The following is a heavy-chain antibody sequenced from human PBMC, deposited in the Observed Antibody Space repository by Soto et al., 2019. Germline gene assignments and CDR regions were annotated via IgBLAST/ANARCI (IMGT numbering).Heavy chain of an antibody. V-gene: IGHV4-59*08. CDR2: IYYSGST. J-gene: IGHJ4*02. Sequence: QVQLQESGPGLVKPSETLSLTCTVSGGSISSYYWSWIRQPPGKGLEWIGYIYYSGSTNYNPSLRSRFTISGDTSNSQCSLKLSAVTAADTAVYYCARRYGSCFDYWGQGTLVTVSS. D-gene: IGHD5-18*01. CDR1: GGSISSYY. CDR3: ARRYGSCFDY.